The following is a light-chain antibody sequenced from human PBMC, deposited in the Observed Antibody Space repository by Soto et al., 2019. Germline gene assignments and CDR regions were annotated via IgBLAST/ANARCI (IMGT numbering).Light chain of an antibody. V-gene: IGKV3-15*01. J-gene: IGKJ2*01. CDR2: WAS. CDR3: QQYYNTPYT. Sequence: EIVLTQSPATLSLSPGERATLSCRASQSVGSYLAWYQHKPGQAPRLLIYWASTRQSGVPDRFVGSGSETDFTLTISSLQAGDEAVYHCQQYYNTPYTFGQGTKLEIK. CDR1: QSVGSY.